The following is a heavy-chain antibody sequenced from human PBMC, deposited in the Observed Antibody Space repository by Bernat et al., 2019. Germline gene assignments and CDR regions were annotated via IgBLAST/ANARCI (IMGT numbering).Heavy chain of an antibody. Sequence: EVQLVESGGGLVQPGGSLRLSCAASGFTFSTYSMNWVRQAPGKGLEWISSISSSSSNIYYADSVKGRFTISRDNAKNSLYLQMNSLRAEDTAVYYCARPLDSSRDWYFDLWGRGTLVTVSS. V-gene: IGHV3-48*01. CDR1: GFTFSTYS. D-gene: IGHD6-13*01. J-gene: IGHJ2*01. CDR3: ARPLDSSRDWYFDL. CDR2: ISSSSSNI.